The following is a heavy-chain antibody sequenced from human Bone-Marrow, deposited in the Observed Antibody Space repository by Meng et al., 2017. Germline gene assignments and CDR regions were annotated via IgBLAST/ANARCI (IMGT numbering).Heavy chain of an antibody. V-gene: IGHV1-69*06. CDR3: ARKGEYVCGYAH. Sequence: QVTLFQAGAEVTKPWARVQFYCKASGGTCSGDDISWVRQAPGQGLEWMGGIISSFGTANYAYQFQGRLTTNADTSTSNAYMESSSPGSEATDDYYCARKGEYVCGYAHWGQGTLVTVSS. CDR1: GGTCSGDD. D-gene: IGHD3-16*01. J-gene: IGHJ4*02. CDR2: IISSFGTA.